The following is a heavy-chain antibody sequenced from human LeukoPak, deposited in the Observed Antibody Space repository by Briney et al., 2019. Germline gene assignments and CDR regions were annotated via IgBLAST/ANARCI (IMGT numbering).Heavy chain of an antibody. Sequence: PSETLSLTCTVSGGSISSSSYYWGWIRQPPGKGLEWIGSIYYSGSTYYNPSLKSRVTISVDTSKNQFSLKLSSVTAADTAVYYCASWPQIDVLRFLVWSPYMDVWGKGTTVTVSS. V-gene: IGHV4-39*01. CDR3: ASWPQIDVLRFLVWSPYMDV. CDR2: IYYSGST. CDR1: GGSISSSSYY. D-gene: IGHD3-3*01. J-gene: IGHJ6*03.